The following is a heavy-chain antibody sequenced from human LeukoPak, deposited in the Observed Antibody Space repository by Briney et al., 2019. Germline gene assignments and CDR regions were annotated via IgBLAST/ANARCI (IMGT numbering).Heavy chain of an antibody. Sequence: GGSLRLSCAASGFTFSSYAMSWVRQAPGKGLEWVSAISGSGGSTYYADSVKGRFTISRGNSKNTLYLQMNSLRAEDTAVYYCAKDAYGDYVPYYFDYWGQGTLVTVSS. D-gene: IGHD4-17*01. CDR3: AKDAYGDYVPYYFDY. CDR1: GFTFSSYA. CDR2: ISGSGGST. J-gene: IGHJ4*02. V-gene: IGHV3-23*01.